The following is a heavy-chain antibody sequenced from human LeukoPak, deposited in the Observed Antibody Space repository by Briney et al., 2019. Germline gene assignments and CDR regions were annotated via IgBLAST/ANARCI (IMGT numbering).Heavy chain of an antibody. J-gene: IGHJ4*02. V-gene: IGHV3-33*01. CDR3: ARDHINNIVVVPAAIGY. D-gene: IGHD2-2*01. Sequence: GGSLRLSCAASGFTFSSYGMHRVRQAPGKGLEWVAVIWYDGSNKYYADSVKGRFTISRDNSKNTLYLRMSSLRAEDTAVYYCARDHINNIVVVPAAIGYWGQGTLVTVSS. CDR1: GFTFSSYG. CDR2: IWYDGSNK.